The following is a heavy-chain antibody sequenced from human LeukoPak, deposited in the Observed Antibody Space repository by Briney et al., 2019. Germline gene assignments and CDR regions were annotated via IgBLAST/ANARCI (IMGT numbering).Heavy chain of an antibody. V-gene: IGHV3-9*03. CDR3: AKGTGGYSSGGYFDY. D-gene: IGHD6-19*01. Sequence: PGRSLRLSCAASGFTFDDYAMHWVRQAPGKGLEWVSGISWNSGSKGYADSVKGRFTISRDNAKNSLYLQMNSLRAEDMALYYCAKGTGGYSSGGYFDYWGQGTLVTDSS. CDR1: GFTFDDYA. J-gene: IGHJ4*02. CDR2: ISWNSGSK.